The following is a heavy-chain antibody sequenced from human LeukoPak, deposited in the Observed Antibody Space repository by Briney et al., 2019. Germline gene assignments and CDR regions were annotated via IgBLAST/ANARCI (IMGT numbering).Heavy chain of an antibody. D-gene: IGHD1-14*01. CDR2: IKQDGSEK. J-gene: IGHJ4*02. CDR1: GFTFSAYW. CDR3: ARGPITGYFDY. V-gene: IGHV3-7*01. Sequence: PGGSLRLSCAASGFTFSAYWMSWVRQAPGKGLEWVANIKQDGSEKYYVDSVKGRFTISRDNAKNSLYLQMNSLRAEDTAVYYCARGPITGYFDYWGQGTLVTVSS.